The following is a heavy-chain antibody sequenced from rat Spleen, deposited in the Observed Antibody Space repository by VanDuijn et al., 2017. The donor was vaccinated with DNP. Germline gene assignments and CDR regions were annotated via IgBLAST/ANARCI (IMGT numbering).Heavy chain of an antibody. CDR3: ARSPVTSVAPFDY. Sequence: EVQLQESGPGLVKPSQSLSLTCSVTGYSITSNYWGWIRKFPGNKMEWMGYISYSGSTSYNPSLKSRISITRDTSQNQVFLQLNSVTTEDTATYYCARSPVTSVAPFDYWGQGVMVTVSS. D-gene: IGHD1-8*01. CDR2: ISYSGST. CDR1: GYSITSNY. J-gene: IGHJ2*01. V-gene: IGHV3-1*01.